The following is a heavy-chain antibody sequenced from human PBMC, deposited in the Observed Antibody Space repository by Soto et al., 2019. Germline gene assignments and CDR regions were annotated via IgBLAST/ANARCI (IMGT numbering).Heavy chain of an antibody. J-gene: IGHJ4*02. CDR2: IIPIFGTA. CDR3: ARIPSIAVAGTYYFDY. CDR1: GGTFSSYA. V-gene: IGHV1-69*01. Sequence: QVQLVQSGAEVKKPGSSVKVSCKASGGTFSSYAISWVRQAPGQGLEWMGGIIPIFGTANYAQKFKGRVTITADESTSTAYMELSSLRSEDTAVYYCARIPSIAVAGTYYFDYWGQGTLVTVSS. D-gene: IGHD6-19*01.